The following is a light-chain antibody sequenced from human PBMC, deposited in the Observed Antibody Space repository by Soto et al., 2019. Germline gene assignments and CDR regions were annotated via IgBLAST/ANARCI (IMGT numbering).Light chain of an antibody. Sequence: PGERATLSCRASQSVSSYLAWYQQKPGQAPRLLIYGVSIRATGIPDRFAGSGSGPDFTLTISRLEPEDFAVYYCHQYGVSPKTFGQGTKVDI. CDR3: HQYGVSPKT. CDR2: GVS. V-gene: IGKV3-20*01. J-gene: IGKJ1*01. CDR1: QSVSSY.